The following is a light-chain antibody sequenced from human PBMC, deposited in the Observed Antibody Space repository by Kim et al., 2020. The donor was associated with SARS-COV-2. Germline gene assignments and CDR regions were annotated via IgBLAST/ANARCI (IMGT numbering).Light chain of an antibody. J-gene: IGLJ3*02. V-gene: IGLV3-1*01. CDR3: QAWDSSAAV. CDR1: NLGDKF. CDR2: QDS. Sequence: VSPGQTNSITCSGNNLGDKFVAGYQQKPGQSPVLIIYQDSKRPSGIPERFSGSNSGTTVTLTISGTQPMDEADYYCQAWDSSAAVFGGGTQLTVL.